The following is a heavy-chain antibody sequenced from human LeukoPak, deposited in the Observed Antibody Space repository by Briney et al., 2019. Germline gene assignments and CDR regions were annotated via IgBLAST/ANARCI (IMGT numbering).Heavy chain of an antibody. J-gene: IGHJ6*03. V-gene: IGHV4-59*01. D-gene: IGHD3-22*01. Sequence: SETLSLTCTVSGASISGYLWTWIRQPPGKGLEWIGYVYDNGDTKYHPSFTGRASISVDVSKNQFSLKLTSVLAADTADYFCARLSDYDVDTSHYMDVWGKGTTVTVSS. CDR2: VYDNGDT. CDR1: GASISGYL. CDR3: ARLSDYDVDTSHYMDV.